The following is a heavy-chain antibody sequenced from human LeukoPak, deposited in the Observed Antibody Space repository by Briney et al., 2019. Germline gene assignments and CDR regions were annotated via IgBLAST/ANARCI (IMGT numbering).Heavy chain of an antibody. D-gene: IGHD3-22*01. CDR3: ARDMKDSSGYLFDY. Sequence: ASVKVSCKASGYTFTGYYMHWVRQAPGQGLEWMGWINPNSGGTNYTQKFQGRATMTRDTSISTAYMELSRLRSDDTAVYYCARDMKDSSGYLFDYWGQGTLVTVSS. CDR2: INPNSGGT. V-gene: IGHV1-2*02. J-gene: IGHJ4*02. CDR1: GYTFTGYY.